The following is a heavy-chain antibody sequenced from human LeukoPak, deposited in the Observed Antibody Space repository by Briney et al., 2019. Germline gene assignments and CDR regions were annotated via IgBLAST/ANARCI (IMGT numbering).Heavy chain of an antibody. J-gene: IGHJ6*02. CDR1: GYTFTSYY. V-gene: IGHV1-46*01. CDR2: INPSGGST. D-gene: IGHD1-7*01. CDR3: ARDLGTGTTSYYYYGMDV. Sequence: ASVKVPCKASGYTFTSYYMHWVRQAPGQGLEWMGIINPSGGSTSYAQKFQGRVTMTRDTSTSTVYMELSSLRSEDTAVYYCARDLGTGTTSYYYYGMDVWGQGTTVTVSS.